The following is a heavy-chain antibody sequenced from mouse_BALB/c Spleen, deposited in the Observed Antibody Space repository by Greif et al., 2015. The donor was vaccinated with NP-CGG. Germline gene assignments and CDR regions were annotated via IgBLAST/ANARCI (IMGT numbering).Heavy chain of an antibody. CDR2: INPYNDGT. CDR3: ARYYYGSPYAMDY. J-gene: IGHJ4*01. Sequence: EVKLQESGPELVKPGASVKMSCKASGYTFTSYVMHWVKQKPGQGLEWIGYINPYNDGTKYNEKFKGKATLTSDKSSSTAYMELSSLTSEDSAVYYCARYYYGSPYAMDYWGQGTSVTVSS. CDR1: GYTFTSYV. V-gene: IGHV1-14*01. D-gene: IGHD1-1*01.